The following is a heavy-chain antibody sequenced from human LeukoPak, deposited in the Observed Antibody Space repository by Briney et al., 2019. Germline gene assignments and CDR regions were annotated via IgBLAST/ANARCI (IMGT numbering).Heavy chain of an antibody. J-gene: IGHJ6*04. Sequence: GGSLRLSCAASGFTFSSYEMNWVRQAPGKGLEWVSYISSIGSTIYYADSVKGRFTISRDNAKNSLYLQMNSLRAEDTAVYYCARAGGGSGSYYNPYYYGMDVWGKGTTVTVSS. D-gene: IGHD3-10*01. V-gene: IGHV3-48*03. CDR3: ARAGGGSGSYYNPYYYGMDV. CDR2: ISSIGSTI. CDR1: GFTFSSYE.